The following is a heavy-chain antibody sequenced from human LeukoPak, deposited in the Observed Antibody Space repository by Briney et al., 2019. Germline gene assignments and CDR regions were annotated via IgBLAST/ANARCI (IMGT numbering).Heavy chain of an antibody. Sequence: GGTLRLSCAASGFTLSRYSMNWVRQAPGKGVERVSYFSPSISHISYAASLHVRFTISRANAHNSLYLQMNSLRAEVTSVSYCARYALASYYPPLDFWGQGTLVTVSS. CDR3: ARYALASYYPPLDF. V-gene: IGHV3-21*05. CDR2: FSPSISHI. CDR1: GFTLSRYS. J-gene: IGHJ4*02. D-gene: IGHD3-10*01.